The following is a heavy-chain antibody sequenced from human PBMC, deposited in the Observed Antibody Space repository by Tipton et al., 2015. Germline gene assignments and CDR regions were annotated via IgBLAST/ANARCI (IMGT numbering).Heavy chain of an antibody. V-gene: IGHV4-59*12. Sequence: TLSLTCTVSGGSISSYYWSWFRQPPGKGLEWIGYIHYSGSTNYNPSLKSRVTISVDTSKNQFSLRVSSVTAADTAVYYCARGAGNSSTWDFDYWGQGSLVTVSS. CDR1: GGSISSYY. J-gene: IGHJ4*02. D-gene: IGHD6-13*01. CDR3: ARGAGNSSTWDFDY. CDR2: IHYSGST.